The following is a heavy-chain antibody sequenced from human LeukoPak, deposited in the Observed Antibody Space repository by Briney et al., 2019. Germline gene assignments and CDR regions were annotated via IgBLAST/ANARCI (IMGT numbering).Heavy chain of an antibody. CDR2: ITGGGEYT. CDR3: AKGTLGYCSGGSCYPLDY. Sequence: GGFLRLSCAASGFTFSNYAMAWVRQSPGKGLEWVSCITGGGEYTYHTDSVKGRFTISRDNSKNTLYLQMNSLGAEDTAVYYCAKGTLGYCSGGSCYPLDYWGQGTLVTVSA. V-gene: IGHV3-23*01. J-gene: IGHJ4*02. D-gene: IGHD2-15*01. CDR1: GFTFSNYA.